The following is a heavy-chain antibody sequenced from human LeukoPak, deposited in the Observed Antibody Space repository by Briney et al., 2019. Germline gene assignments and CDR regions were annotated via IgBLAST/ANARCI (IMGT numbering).Heavy chain of an antibody. V-gene: IGHV3-23*01. D-gene: IGHD3-10*01. CDR2: ISGSGGST. Sequence: PGGSLRLSCTVSGFTVSSNSMSWVRQAPGKGLEWVSAISGSGGSTYYADSVKGRFTISRDNSKNTLYLQMNSLRAEDTAVYYCAKDLSGMDGSGSPDWFDPWGQGTLVTVSS. J-gene: IGHJ5*02. CDR1: GFTVSSNS. CDR3: AKDLSGMDGSGSPDWFDP.